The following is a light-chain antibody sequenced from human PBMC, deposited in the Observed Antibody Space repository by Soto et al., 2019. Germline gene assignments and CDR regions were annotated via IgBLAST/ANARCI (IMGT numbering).Light chain of an antibody. CDR3: QQYYLAPLT. CDR1: QSVLYRSDSKNY. Sequence: IVMTQSPDSLAVSLGERATINCKSSQSVLYRSDSKNYLAWYQLKPGQPPKLLIYWASARESGVPDRFSGSGSGTDFTLTINNXQAEDVAVYFCQQYYLAPLTFGPGTKVDTK. V-gene: IGKV4-1*01. J-gene: IGKJ3*01. CDR2: WAS.